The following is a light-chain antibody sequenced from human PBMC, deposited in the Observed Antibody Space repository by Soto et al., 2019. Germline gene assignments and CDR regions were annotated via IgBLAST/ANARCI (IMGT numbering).Light chain of an antibody. CDR1: QRIDTW. CDR2: KAT. Sequence: DIQITQSPSILSASVGDRVTITCRASQRIDTWLAWYQQKPGTATKLLIYKATILQSGVPSRFSGSGSGAEFTLAISSLQPDDFATYYCQEYETFSPWTFGQGTKVDIK. J-gene: IGKJ1*01. CDR3: QEYETFSPWT. V-gene: IGKV1-5*03.